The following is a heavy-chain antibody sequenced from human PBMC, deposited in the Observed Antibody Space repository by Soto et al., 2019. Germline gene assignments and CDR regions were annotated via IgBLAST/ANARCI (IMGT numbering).Heavy chain of an antibody. D-gene: IGHD5-12*01. CDR2: IHHSGST. J-gene: IGHJ4*02. Sequence: SETLSLTCGVSDGFITNTHYWWSWVRQPPGKGLEWIGEIHHSGSTNYNPSLRSRVTMSVDTSKNQFSLKLNSLTAADAAVYYCARGLMEMATIRYFDYWGQGTQVTVSS. CDR1: DGFITNTHYW. V-gene: IGHV4-4*02. CDR3: ARGLMEMATIRYFDY.